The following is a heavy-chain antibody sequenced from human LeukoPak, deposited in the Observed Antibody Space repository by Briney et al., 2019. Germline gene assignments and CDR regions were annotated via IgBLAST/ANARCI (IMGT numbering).Heavy chain of an antibody. CDR2: INHSGST. CDR3: ARGPYYSSSWNFDY. V-gene: IGHV4-34*01. D-gene: IGHD6-13*01. J-gene: IGHJ4*02. Sequence: SETLSLTCTVSGGSISSYYWSWIRQPPGKGLEWIGEINHSGSTNYNPSLKSRVTISVDTSKNQFSLKLSSVTAADTAVYYCARGPYYSSSWNFDYWGQGTLVTVSS. CDR1: GGSISSYY.